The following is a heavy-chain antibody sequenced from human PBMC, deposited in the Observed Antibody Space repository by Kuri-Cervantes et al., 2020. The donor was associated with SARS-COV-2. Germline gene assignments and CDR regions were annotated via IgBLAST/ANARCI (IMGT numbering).Heavy chain of an antibody. V-gene: IGHV4-59*01. CDR3: ARVYYDSSGYYEVRYFDY. Sequence: ESLKISCTVAGGSISSYYWSWLRQPPGKGLEWIGYIYYSGSTNYNPSLKSRVTISVDTSKNQFSLKLSSVTAADTAVYYCARVYYDSSGYYEVRYFDYWGQGTLVTVSS. D-gene: IGHD3-22*01. CDR1: GGSISSYY. J-gene: IGHJ4*02. CDR2: IYYSGST.